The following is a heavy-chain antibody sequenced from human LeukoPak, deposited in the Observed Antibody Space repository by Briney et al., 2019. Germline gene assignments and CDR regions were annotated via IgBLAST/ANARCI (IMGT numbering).Heavy chain of an antibody. CDR2: ISSSSSYI. D-gene: IGHD2-2*01. V-gene: IGHV3-21*01. Sequence: GGSLRLSCAASGFTFTSYSMNWVRQAPGKGLEWVSSISSSSSYIYYTDSVKGRFTISRDNAKNSLYLQMNSLRAEDTAVYYCARDRGVVPAAIQYYYYYGMDVWGQGTTVTVSS. J-gene: IGHJ6*02. CDR3: ARDRGVVPAAIQYYYYYGMDV. CDR1: GFTFTSYS.